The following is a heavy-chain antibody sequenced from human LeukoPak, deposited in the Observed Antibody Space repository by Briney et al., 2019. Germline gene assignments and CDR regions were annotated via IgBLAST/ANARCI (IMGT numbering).Heavy chain of an antibody. CDR2: ISYDGSNK. CDR3: ARDDYGDYGTIDY. Sequence: PGGSLRLSCAASGFTFSSYAMHWVRQAPGKGLEWVAVISYDGSNKYYADSVKGRFTISRDNSKNTLYLQMNSLRAEDTAVYYCARDDYGDYGTIDYWGQGTLVTVSS. J-gene: IGHJ4*02. V-gene: IGHV3-30-3*01. CDR1: GFTFSSYA. D-gene: IGHD4-17*01.